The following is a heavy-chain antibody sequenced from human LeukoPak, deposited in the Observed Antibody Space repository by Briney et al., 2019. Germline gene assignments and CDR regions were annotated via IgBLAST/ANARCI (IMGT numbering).Heavy chain of an antibody. CDR2: INPNSGGT. D-gene: IGHD3-3*01. Sequence: ASVKVSCKASGYTFTGYYMHWVRQAPGQGLEWMGWINPNSGGTNYAQKFQGRVTMTRDTSISTAYMELSRLRSDDTAVYYCARDLSDFWSGYYSSSAKTNWFDPWGQGTLVTVSS. V-gene: IGHV1-2*02. CDR1: GYTFTGYY. CDR3: ARDLSDFWSGYYSSSAKTNWFDP. J-gene: IGHJ5*02.